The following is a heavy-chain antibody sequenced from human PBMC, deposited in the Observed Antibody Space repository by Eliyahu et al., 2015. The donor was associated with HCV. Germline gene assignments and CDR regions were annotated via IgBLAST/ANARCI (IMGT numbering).Heavy chain of an antibody. Sequence: EVQLLESGGGLVQPGGSLRVSCTASGFLFNNEAMAWVRQAPGKGLGWVSSISYSGGSTDYGDSVKGRFTISRDNSKNTLYLQMNSLRAEDTAVYYCAKAATIFGWFGPWGQGTRVTVSS. D-gene: IGHD3-3*01. J-gene: IGHJ5*02. CDR3: AKAATIFGWFGP. V-gene: IGHV3-23*01. CDR2: ISYSGGST. CDR1: GFLFNNEA.